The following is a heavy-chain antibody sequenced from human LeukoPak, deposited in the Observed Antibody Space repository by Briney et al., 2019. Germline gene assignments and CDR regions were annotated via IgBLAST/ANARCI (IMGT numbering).Heavy chain of an antibody. CDR2: INPNSGGT. Sequence: ASVKVSCKASGYTFTGYYMHWVRQAPGQGLEWMGRINPNSGGTNYARKFQGRVTMTRDTSISTAYMELSRLRSDDTAVYYCARGGGGLTKGFDYWGQGTLVTVSS. CDR3: ARGGGGLTKGFDY. CDR1: GYTFTGYY. D-gene: IGHD4-23*01. J-gene: IGHJ4*02. V-gene: IGHV1-2*06.